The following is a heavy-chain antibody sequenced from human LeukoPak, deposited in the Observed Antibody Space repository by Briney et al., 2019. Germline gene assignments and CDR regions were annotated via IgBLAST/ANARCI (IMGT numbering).Heavy chain of an antibody. D-gene: IGHD2-15*01. CDR1: GFTFTNYA. CDR3: AKSPVSSCRGSFCYPFDY. J-gene: IGHJ4*02. CDR2: ISGSGGST. V-gene: IGHV3-23*01. Sequence: PGGSLRLSCVASGFTFTNYAMSWVRQAPGKGLEWVSAISGSGGSTYYADSVKGRFTISRDNSRNTLYLQMNTLRAEDTAVYFCAKSPVSSCRGSFCYPFDYWGQGNLVTVSS.